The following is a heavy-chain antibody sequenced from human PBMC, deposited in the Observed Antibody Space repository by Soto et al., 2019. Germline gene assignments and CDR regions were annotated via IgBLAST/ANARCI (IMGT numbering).Heavy chain of an antibody. CDR1: GGSISSYY. V-gene: IGHV4-59*01. Sequence: QVQLQESGPGLVKPSETLSLTCTVSGGSISSYYWSWIRQPPGKGLEWIGYIYYSGSTNYNPSLQSRXXIXGDXSTTQFSLKLSSVPAADTAVYYCARHMARRGGFDYWGQGTLVTVSS. D-gene: IGHD2-21*01. CDR3: ARHMARRGGFDY. CDR2: IYYSGST. J-gene: IGHJ4*02.